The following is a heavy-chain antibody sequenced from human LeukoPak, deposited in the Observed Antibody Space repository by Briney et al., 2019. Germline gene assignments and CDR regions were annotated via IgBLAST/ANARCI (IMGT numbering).Heavy chain of an antibody. CDR3: AKSGLNRFDY. CDR2: ISSSATTI. Sequence: GGSLRLSCAASGFTFSDYYMSWIRQAPGKGLEWVSYISSSATTIYYADSVRGRFTISRDDSKNTLYLQMNSLRAEDTAVYYCAKSGLNRFDYWGQGTLVTVSS. CDR1: GFTFSDYY. D-gene: IGHD2-15*01. V-gene: IGHV3-11*01. J-gene: IGHJ4*02.